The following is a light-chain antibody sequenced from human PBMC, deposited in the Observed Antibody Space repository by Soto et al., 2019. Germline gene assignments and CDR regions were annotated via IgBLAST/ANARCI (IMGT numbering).Light chain of an antibody. CDR2: KAS. V-gene: IGKV1-5*03. Sequence: DIQMTQSPSTLSASVGDRVTITCRASQSISSWLAWYQQKPGKAPKLLIYKASSLESGVPSRFSGSRSGTEFTLTISSLQPDDFATYYCQQYYSSSPYTFGQGTKLEIK. CDR3: QQYYSSSPYT. J-gene: IGKJ2*01. CDR1: QSISSW.